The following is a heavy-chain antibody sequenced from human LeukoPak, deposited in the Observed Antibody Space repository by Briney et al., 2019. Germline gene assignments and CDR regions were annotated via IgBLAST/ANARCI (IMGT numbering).Heavy chain of an antibody. D-gene: IGHD1/OR15-1a*01. V-gene: IGHV3-23*01. CDR3: ARDGETARTADY. Sequence: PGASLRLSCAASGFTFSSYATIWVRQIPGKGLEGLEWVSSISGSGSSTYYADSVKGRFTVSRDNSKTTLYLQMDSLRAEDTAAYYCARDGETARTADYWGQGTLVTVSS. CDR2: ISGSGSST. J-gene: IGHJ4*02. CDR1: GFTFSSYA.